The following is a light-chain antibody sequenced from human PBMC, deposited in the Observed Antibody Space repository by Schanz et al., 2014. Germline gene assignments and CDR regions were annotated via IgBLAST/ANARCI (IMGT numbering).Light chain of an antibody. V-gene: IGLV2-8*01. CDR2: EVN. CDR3: AAWDDSLSGRV. CDR1: SSDVGGHNY. J-gene: IGLJ3*02. Sequence: QSALTQPPSASGSPGQSVTISCTGTSSDVGGHNYVSWYQQHPGKSPKLMISEVNKRPSGVPDRFSGSKSGNTASLTVSGLQAEDEADYYCAAWDDSLSGRVFGGGTKLTVL.